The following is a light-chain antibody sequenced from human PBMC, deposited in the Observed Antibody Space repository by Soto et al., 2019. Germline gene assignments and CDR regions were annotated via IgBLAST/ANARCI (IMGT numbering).Light chain of an antibody. CDR3: QQFQSSLRT. V-gene: IGKV3-20*01. CDR2: GAS. Sequence: EIVLTQSPGTLSLSPGERATLSCRASHSVSSSYLAWYQQKPGQAPRLLISGASSRATGIPDRFSGSGSGTDFTLTISRLEPEDFAVYYCQQFQSSLRTFGQGTKVEV. CDR1: HSVSSSY. J-gene: IGKJ1*01.